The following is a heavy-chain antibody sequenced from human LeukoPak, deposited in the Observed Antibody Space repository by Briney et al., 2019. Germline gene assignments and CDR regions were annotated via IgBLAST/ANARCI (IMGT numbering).Heavy chain of an antibody. V-gene: IGHV1-2*02. D-gene: IGHD3-9*01. CDR1: GYTFTSYD. Sequence: GSSVKVSCKASGYTFTSYDINWVRQATGQGLEWMGWINPNSGGTNYAQKFQGRVTMTRDTSISTAYMELSRLRSDDTAIYYCARNFDGSPHYYFDYWGQGTLVTVSS. CDR3: ARNFDGSPHYYFDY. CDR2: INPNSGGT. J-gene: IGHJ4*02.